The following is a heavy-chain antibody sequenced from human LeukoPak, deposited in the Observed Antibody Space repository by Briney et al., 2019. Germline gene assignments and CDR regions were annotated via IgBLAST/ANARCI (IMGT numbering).Heavy chain of an antibody. Sequence: GGSLRLSCAASGFTFSDYYMSWIRQAPGKGLEWVSYISSSGSTIYYADSVKGRFAISRDNAKNSLFLQMSSLRPDDTAVYYCAKDKSYSELYHFDFWGQGTLVTVSS. CDR3: AKDKSYSELYHFDF. CDR2: ISSSGSTI. V-gene: IGHV3-11*01. D-gene: IGHD3-3*01. CDR1: GFTFSDYY. J-gene: IGHJ4*02.